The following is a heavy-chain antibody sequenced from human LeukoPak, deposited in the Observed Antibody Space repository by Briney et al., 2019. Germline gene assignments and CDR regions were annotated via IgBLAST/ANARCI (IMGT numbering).Heavy chain of an antibody. D-gene: IGHD3-9*01. V-gene: IGHV4-39*01. CDR1: GGSISSSSYY. Sequence: SETLSLTCTVSGGSISSSSYYWGWIRQPPGKGLEWIGSIYYSGSTYYNPSLKSRVTISVDTSKNQFSLKLSSVTAADTAVYYCARHFLIGSSVVATHAFDIWGQGTMVTVSS. CDR3: ARHFLIGSSVVATHAFDI. CDR2: IYYSGST. J-gene: IGHJ3*02.